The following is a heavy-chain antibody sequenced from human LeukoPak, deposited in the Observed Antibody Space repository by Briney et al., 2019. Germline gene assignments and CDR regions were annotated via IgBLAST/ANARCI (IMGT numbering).Heavy chain of an antibody. J-gene: IGHJ4*02. CDR3: ARDENARGTIFGVDPYYFDY. CDR1: GGSISSYY. Sequence: SETLSLTCTVSGGSISSYYWSWIRQPAGKGLEWIGRIYTSGSTNYNPSLKSRVTMSVDTSKNQFSLKLSSVTAADTAVYYCARDENARGTIFGVDPYYFDYWGQGTLVTVSS. V-gene: IGHV4-4*07. CDR2: IYTSGST. D-gene: IGHD3-3*01.